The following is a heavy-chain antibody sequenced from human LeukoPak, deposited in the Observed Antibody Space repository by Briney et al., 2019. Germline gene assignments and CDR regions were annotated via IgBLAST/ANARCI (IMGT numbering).Heavy chain of an antibody. CDR3: ARSMGTYLQPHDAFDI. CDR2: INPNSGGT. Sequence: ASVKVSCKASGYTFTGYYMHWVRQAPGQGLEWMGWINPNSGGTNYAQKFQGRVTMTRDTSISTAYMELSRLRSDDTAVYYCARSMGTYLQPHDAFDIWGQGTMVTVSS. V-gene: IGHV1-2*02. J-gene: IGHJ3*02. D-gene: IGHD2-2*01. CDR1: GYTFTGYY.